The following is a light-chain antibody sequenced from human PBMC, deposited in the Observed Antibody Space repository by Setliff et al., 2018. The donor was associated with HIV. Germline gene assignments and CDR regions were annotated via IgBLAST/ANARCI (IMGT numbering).Light chain of an antibody. CDR1: SSDVGAYNL. V-gene: IGLV2-8*01. CDR2: EVT. J-gene: IGLJ1*01. Sequence: QSVLTQPASVSGSPGQSIAISCTGNSSDVGAYNLVSWYQQHPGKAPQLTIFEVTKRPSGVPDRFSGSKSGNTASLTVSGLQAEDEADYYCSSYAGSNNYVFGTGTKVTVL. CDR3: SSYAGSNNYV.